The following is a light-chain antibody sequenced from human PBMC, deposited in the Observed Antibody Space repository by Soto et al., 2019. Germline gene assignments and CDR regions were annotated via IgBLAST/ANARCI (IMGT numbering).Light chain of an antibody. J-gene: IGKJ1*01. CDR1: QSVSSSY. Sequence: VMTQCPGTLSTSPGDRVTLXWRASQSVSSSYLTWLQHRPGQSPRLLIYGASSRATGIPDRFSGSGSGTDFTLTISRLEPEDSAVYYCPQYGSSPWTFGQGTKVDIK. CDR2: GAS. V-gene: IGKV3-20*01. CDR3: PQYGSSPWT.